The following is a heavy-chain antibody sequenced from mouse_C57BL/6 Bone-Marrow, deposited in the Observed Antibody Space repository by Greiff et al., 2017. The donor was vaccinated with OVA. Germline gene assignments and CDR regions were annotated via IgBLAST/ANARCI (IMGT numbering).Heavy chain of an antibody. D-gene: IGHD2-4*01. CDR1: GYAFSSYW. V-gene: IGHV1-80*01. CDR2: IYPGDGDT. J-gene: IGHJ2*01. CDR3: ARIYYDYYYFDY. Sequence: QVQLQQSGAELVKPEASVKISCKASGYAFSSYWMNWVKQRPGKGLEWIGQIYPGDGDTNYNEKFKGKATLTADKSSSTAYMHLSSLTSEDSAVYFCARIYYDYYYFDYWGQGTTLTVSS.